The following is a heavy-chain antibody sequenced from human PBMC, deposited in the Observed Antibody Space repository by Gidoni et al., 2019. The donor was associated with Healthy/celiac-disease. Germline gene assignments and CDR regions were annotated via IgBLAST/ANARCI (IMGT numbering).Heavy chain of an antibody. D-gene: IGHD7-27*01. Sequence: QITLKESGPTLVKLTQTLTLTSTFSGFSPSTSGVGVGWIRQPPGTALEWLALIYWDDDKRYSPSLKSRLTITKDTSKNQVVLTMTNMDPVDTATYYCAQHKELGVNYWGQGTLVTVSS. V-gene: IGHV2-5*02. CDR2: IYWDDDK. J-gene: IGHJ4*02. CDR3: AQHKELGVNY. CDR1: GFSPSTSGVG.